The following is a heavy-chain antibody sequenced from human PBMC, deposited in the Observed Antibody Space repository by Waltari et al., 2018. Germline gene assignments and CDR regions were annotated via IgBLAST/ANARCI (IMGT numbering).Heavy chain of an antibody. D-gene: IGHD1-26*01. Sequence: QVQLQESGPGLVKPSETLSLTCTVSGGSTSTYYWSWVRQSPGKGLEGSGYIHYRGRGVYNPSLSTQVAISLDTPNNQFSLILRAVTAADAAIYFCARADTSTSYFYYYMDVWGKGTTVTVSS. CDR1: GGSTSTYY. CDR3: ARADTSTSYFYYYMDV. V-gene: IGHV4-59*01. J-gene: IGHJ6*03. CDR2: IHYRGRG.